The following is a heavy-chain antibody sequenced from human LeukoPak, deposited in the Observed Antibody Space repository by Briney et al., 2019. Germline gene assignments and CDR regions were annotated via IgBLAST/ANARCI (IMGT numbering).Heavy chain of an antibody. J-gene: IGHJ4*02. V-gene: IGHV3-21*01. CDR2: ISSSSSYI. CDR3: ARDQEHAMTMVTTGDY. CDR1: GFTFSIYN. D-gene: IGHD4-17*01. Sequence: GGSLRLSCAASGFTFSIYNMNWVRQAPGKGLEWVSSISSSSSYIYYADSVKGRFTISRDNAKNSLYLQMNSLRAKDTAVYYCARDQEHAMTMVTTGDYWGQGTLVTVSS.